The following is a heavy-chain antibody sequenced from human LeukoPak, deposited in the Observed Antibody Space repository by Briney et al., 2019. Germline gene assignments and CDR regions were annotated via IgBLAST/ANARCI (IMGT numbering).Heavy chain of an antibody. J-gene: IGHJ4*02. CDR3: AKVAATLFGFFDY. CDR1: GFTFSSYA. Sequence: GRSLRLSCAASGFTFSSYAMHWVRQAPGKGLEWVALISYDGNNKYYADSVKGRFTISRDNSKNTLYLQMNSLRAEDTAVYYCAKVAATLFGFFDYWGQGTLVTVSS. V-gene: IGHV3-30-3*01. CDR2: ISYDGNNK. D-gene: IGHD3-10*02.